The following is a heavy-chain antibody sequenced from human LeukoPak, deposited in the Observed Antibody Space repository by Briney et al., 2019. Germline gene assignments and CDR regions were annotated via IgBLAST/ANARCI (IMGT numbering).Heavy chain of an antibody. CDR3: ARGPSYGVYDFHF. Sequence: ASVKVSCKTSGYTFTSFAMNWVRQAAGQGLEWMGWMNPNSGNAGYGHTLQGRVTLTRNTSISTAYMELTNLRSEDTAVYYCARGPSYGVYDFHFWGQGTLVIVSS. D-gene: IGHD3-16*01. J-gene: IGHJ4*02. CDR1: GYTFTSFA. V-gene: IGHV1-8*02. CDR2: MNPNSGNA.